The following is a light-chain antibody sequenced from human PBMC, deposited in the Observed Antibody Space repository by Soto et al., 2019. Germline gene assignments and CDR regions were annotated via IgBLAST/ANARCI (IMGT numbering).Light chain of an antibody. V-gene: IGKV3-20*01. Sequence: EIVLTHSPGTLSLSPGEIATLSCRASQSIGTYLAWYQQKPGQAPSLLIYGASSRATGIPDRFSGSGSGTDFTLTISRLEPEDFAVYYCQQYVTTPLTFGGGTKVDNK. CDR2: GAS. CDR1: QSIGTY. J-gene: IGKJ4*01. CDR3: QQYVTTPLT.